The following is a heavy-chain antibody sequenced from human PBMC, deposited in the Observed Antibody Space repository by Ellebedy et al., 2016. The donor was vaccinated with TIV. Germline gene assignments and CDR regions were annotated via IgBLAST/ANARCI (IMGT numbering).Heavy chain of an antibody. V-gene: IGHV4-39*01. CDR3: ARWFGELLYVRWFDA. CDR2: IYYTGST. D-gene: IGHD3-10*01. J-gene: IGHJ5*02. Sequence: GSLRLSCTVSGGSLSRSSSYWGWIRQSPQKGLEWIGSIYYTGSTFYNPSLKSRFTISVDTFKSQFSLRLTSVNAADTAVYYCARWFGELLYVRWFDAWGQGSLVTVSS. CDR1: GGSLSRSSSY.